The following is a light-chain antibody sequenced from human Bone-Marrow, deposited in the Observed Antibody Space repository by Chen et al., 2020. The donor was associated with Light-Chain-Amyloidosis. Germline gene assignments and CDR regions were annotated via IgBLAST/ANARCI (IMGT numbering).Light chain of an antibody. J-gene: IGLJ1*01. V-gene: IGLV2-14*01. CDR1: SSDVGGDNH. CDR3: SSYTITNTLV. Sequence: QSALTQPADVPGSPGHSITISCTGTSSDVGGDNHVSWYQQPPDKAPKLMIYEVTNRPSWVPDRFSGSKSDNTASLTISGLQTEEEADYFCSSYTITNTLVFGSGTRVTVL. CDR2: EVT.